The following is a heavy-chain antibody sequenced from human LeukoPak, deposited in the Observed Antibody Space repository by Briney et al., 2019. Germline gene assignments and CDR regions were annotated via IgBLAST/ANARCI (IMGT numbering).Heavy chain of an antibody. V-gene: IGHV1-8*01. J-gene: IGHJ5*02. CDR1: GYTFTSYD. D-gene: IGHD3-22*01. Sequence: ASVKVSCKASGYTFTSYDINWVRQATGQGLDWMGWMNPNSGNTGYAQKFQGRVTMTRNTSISTAYMELSSLRSEDTAVYYCARAFRYYYDSSGYFWLNWFDPWGQGTLVTVSS. CDR3: ARAFRYYYDSSGYFWLNWFDP. CDR2: MNPNSGNT.